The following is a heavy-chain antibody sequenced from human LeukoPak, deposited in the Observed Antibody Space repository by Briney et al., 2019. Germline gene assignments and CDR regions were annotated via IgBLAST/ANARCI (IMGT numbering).Heavy chain of an antibody. CDR2: VSADNGET. V-gene: IGHV1-18*01. J-gene: IGHJ5*02. D-gene: IGHD2-2*01. CDR3: ARNYQLLLLWDCFDP. CDR1: GYSFNTYG. Sequence: GASVKVSCKASGYSFNTYGISWVRQAPGQGPEWMGWVSADNGETNYAQKFQGRVTMTTDTSTSTAYMELRSLRSDDTAVYYCARNYQLLLLWDCFDPWGQGTLVSVSS.